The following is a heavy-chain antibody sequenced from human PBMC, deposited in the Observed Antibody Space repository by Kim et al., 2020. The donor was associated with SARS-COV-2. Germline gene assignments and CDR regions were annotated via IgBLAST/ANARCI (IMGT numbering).Heavy chain of an antibody. CDR1: GFTFSSYS. D-gene: IGHD1-26*01. CDR3: ARGSGSYPHFDY. Sequence: GGSLRLSCAASGFTFSSYSMNWVRQAPGKGLEWVSSISSSSSYIYYADSVKGRFTISRDNAKNSLYLQMNSLRAEDTAVYYCARGSGSYPHFDYWGQGTLVTVSS. CDR2: ISSSSSYI. V-gene: IGHV3-21*01. J-gene: IGHJ4*02.